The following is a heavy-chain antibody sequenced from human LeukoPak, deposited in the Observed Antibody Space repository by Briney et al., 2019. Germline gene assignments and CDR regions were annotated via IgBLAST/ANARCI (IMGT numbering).Heavy chain of an antibody. Sequence: GGSLRLSCAASGFTFSSYAMSWVRQAPGKGLEWVSAIGGSGGSTYYADSVKGRFTISRDNSKNTLYLQMNSLRAEDTAVYYCAKDRSTSPNYYDSSGTFDYWGQGTLVTVSS. V-gene: IGHV3-23*01. CDR2: IGGSGGST. J-gene: IGHJ4*02. CDR1: GFTFSSYA. D-gene: IGHD3-22*01. CDR3: AKDRSTSPNYYDSSGTFDY.